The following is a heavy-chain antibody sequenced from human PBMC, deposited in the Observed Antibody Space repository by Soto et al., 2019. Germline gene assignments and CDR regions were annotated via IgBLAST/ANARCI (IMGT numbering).Heavy chain of an antibody. J-gene: IGHJ4*02. D-gene: IGHD3-22*01. Sequence: GGSLRLSCAASGFTVSSNYMSWVRQAPGKGLEWVSVIYSGGSTYYADSVKGRFTISRDNSKNTLYLQMNSLRAEDTAVYYCKLNYDSKQYYFDYWGQGTLVTVSS. CDR3: KLNYDSKQYYFDY. CDR1: GFTVSSNY. V-gene: IGHV3-53*01. CDR2: IYSGGST.